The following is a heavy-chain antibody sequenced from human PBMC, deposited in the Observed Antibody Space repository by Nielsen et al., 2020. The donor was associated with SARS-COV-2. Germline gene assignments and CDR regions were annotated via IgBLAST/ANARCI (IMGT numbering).Heavy chain of an antibody. CDR1: GGSVSSGSYY. Sequence: SDTLSLTFTVSGGSVSSGSYYWSRIRQPPGKGLEWIGNIYYSGSTNYNPSLKSRVTISVDTAKHQFSLQLSSVTAADTAVYYCARVLYGGSYRYFDYWGQGTLVTVSS. J-gene: IGHJ4*02. CDR2: IYYSGST. V-gene: IGHV4-61*01. CDR3: ARVLYGGSYRYFDY. D-gene: IGHD1-26*01.